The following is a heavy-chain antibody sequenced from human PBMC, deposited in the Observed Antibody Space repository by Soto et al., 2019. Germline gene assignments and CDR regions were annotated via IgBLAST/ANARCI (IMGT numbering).Heavy chain of an antibody. D-gene: IGHD1-1*01. J-gene: IGHJ5*02. CDR1: GFVSNDYD. CDR3: YRGIKGGLEA. CDR2: ISYDGSNK. V-gene: IGHV3-30*03. Sequence: QVQLAETGGGVVQPGRSLRLSCATSGFVSNDYDIHWVRQAPGKGLAWLASISYDGSNKYYADSVKGRFTISRDNSKNTLSLQINSLGAEDTAVYYCYRGIKGGLEAWGPGTLVTVSS.